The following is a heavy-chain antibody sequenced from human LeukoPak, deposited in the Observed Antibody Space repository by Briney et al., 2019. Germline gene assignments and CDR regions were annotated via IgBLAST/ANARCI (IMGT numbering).Heavy chain of an antibody. CDR1: GFTFDDYA. Sequence: PSGRSLRLSCAASGFTFDDYAMHRVRQAPGKGLEWVSGISWNSGSIGYADSVKGRFTISRDNAKNSLYLQMNSLRAEDTALYYCAKDQGSSSWGSGAFDIWGQGTMVTVSS. J-gene: IGHJ3*02. D-gene: IGHD6-13*01. V-gene: IGHV3-9*01. CDR3: AKDQGSSSWGSGAFDI. CDR2: ISWNSGSI.